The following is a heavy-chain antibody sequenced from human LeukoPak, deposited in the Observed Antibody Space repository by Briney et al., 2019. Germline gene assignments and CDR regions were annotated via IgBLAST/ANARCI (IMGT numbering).Heavy chain of an antibody. V-gene: IGHV3-7*01. Sequence: GGSLRLSCAASGFTFSSYWMSWVRQAPGKGLEWVANIKQDGSEKYYVDSVKGRFTISRDNSKNTLYLQMNSLRAEDTAVYYCAGERAYGDYVIDYWGQGTLVTVSS. CDR2: IKQDGSEK. CDR3: AGERAYGDYVIDY. D-gene: IGHD4-17*01. CDR1: GFTFSSYW. J-gene: IGHJ4*02.